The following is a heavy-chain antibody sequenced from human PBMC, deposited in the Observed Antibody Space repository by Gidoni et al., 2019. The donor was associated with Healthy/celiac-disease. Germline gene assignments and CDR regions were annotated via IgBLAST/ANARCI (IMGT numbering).Heavy chain of an antibody. Sequence: EVQLVESGGGLVQPGGSLRLSCAASGFTFSSYWMHWVRQAPGKGLVWVSRINSDGSSTSYADSVKGRFTISRDNAKNTLYLQMNSLRAEDTAVYYCAREGEMATIMRTTDGFGYWGQGTLVTVSS. J-gene: IGHJ4*02. CDR1: GFTFSSYW. V-gene: IGHV3-74*01. CDR3: AREGEMATIMRTTDGFGY. D-gene: IGHD5-12*01. CDR2: INSDGSST.